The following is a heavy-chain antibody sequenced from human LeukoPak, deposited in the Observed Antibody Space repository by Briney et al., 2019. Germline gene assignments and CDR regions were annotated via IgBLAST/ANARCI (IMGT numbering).Heavy chain of an antibody. CDR2: IIPILGIA. CDR3: ARLIYCSGGSCQGFDY. Sequence: SVKVSCKASGGTFSSYAISWVRQAPGQGLEWMGRIIPILGIANYAQKFQGRVTITADKSTSTAYMELSSLRSEDTAVYYCARLIYCSGGSCQGFDYWGQGTLVTVSS. D-gene: IGHD2-15*01. V-gene: IGHV1-69*04. CDR1: GGTFSSYA. J-gene: IGHJ4*02.